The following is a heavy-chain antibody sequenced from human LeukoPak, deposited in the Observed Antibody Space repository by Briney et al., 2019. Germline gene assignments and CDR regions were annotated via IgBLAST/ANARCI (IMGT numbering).Heavy chain of an antibody. Sequence: GGSLRLSCAASGFTFSSYWRSWVRQAPGQGLEWGANIKRDGSEKDYVGSVRGRFTSARDNAKNSLYLQMNGLRAEDTAMYYCARSLLSDSETSSALDHWGQGTLVTVSS. V-gene: IGHV3-7*01. CDR3: ARSLLSDSETSSALDH. D-gene: IGHD1-26*01. J-gene: IGHJ4*02. CDR1: GFTFSSYW. CDR2: IKRDGSEK.